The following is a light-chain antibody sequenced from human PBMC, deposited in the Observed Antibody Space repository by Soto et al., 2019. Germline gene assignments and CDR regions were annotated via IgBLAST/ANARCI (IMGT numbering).Light chain of an antibody. Sequence: DIQMTQSPSSVSASVGDRVTITCRASQGLSSWLAWYQQKPGKAPKLLIYSGSSLQSGVSSRFSGSVGGTDFTLTISSLQTEDFATYYCQQATSFPITFGQGTRLEIK. CDR3: QQATSFPIT. V-gene: IGKV1D-12*01. CDR1: QGLSSW. CDR2: SGS. J-gene: IGKJ5*01.